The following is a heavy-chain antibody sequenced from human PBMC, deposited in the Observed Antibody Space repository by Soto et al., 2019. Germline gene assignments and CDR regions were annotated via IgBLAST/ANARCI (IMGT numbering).Heavy chain of an antibody. CDR2: IYYSGST. CDR3: ARLIHDYGDYVAAFDI. J-gene: IGHJ3*02. D-gene: IGHD4-17*01. Sequence: PSEILSLTCTVSGGSISSSSYYWGWIRQPPGKGLEWIGSIYYSGSTYYNPSLKSRVTISVDTSKNQFSLKLSSVTAADTAVYYCARLIHDYGDYVAAFDIWGQGKMVPVSS. V-gene: IGHV4-39*01. CDR1: GGSISSSSYY.